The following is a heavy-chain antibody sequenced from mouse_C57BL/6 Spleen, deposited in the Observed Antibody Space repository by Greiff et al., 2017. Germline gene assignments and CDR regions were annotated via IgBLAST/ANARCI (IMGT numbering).Heavy chain of an antibody. CDR1: GFTFSDFY. V-gene: IGHV7-1*01. CDR2: SRNKANDYTT. Sequence: EVKVVDSGGGLVQSGRSLRLSCATSGFTFSDFYMEWVRQAPGKGLEWIAASRNKANDYTTEYSASVKGRFSVSRDTAQSILYLQRKALRAEDAARYFCTRGGRAMDYWGQGTSVTVSS. CDR3: TRGGRAMDY. J-gene: IGHJ4*01.